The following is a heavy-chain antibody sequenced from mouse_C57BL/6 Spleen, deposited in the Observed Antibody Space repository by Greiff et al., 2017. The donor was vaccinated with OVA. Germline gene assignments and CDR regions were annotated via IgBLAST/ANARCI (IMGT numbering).Heavy chain of an antibody. CDR1: GYAFSSYW. V-gene: IGHV1-80*01. Sequence: QVHVKQSGAELVKPGASVKISCKASGYAFSSYWMNWVKQRPGKGLEWIGQIYPGDGDTNYNGKFKGKATLTADKSSITAYMQLSSLNSEDSAVYFCARPLPYYGSSLYAMDYWGQGTSVTVSS. D-gene: IGHD1-1*01. J-gene: IGHJ4*01. CDR2: IYPGDGDT. CDR3: ARPLPYYGSSLYAMDY.